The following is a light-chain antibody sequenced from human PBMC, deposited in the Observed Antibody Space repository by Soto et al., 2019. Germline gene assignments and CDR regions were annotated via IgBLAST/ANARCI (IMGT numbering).Light chain of an antibody. Sequence: QSVLTQPPSASGTPGQRVTISCSGSSSNIGSNYVYWYQQLPGTAPKLLIYRNNQRPSGVPDRFSGSKSGTAASLAISGLRSEDEADHYCAAWDDSVSGAVFGGGTQLTVL. CDR3: AAWDDSVSGAV. V-gene: IGLV1-47*01. CDR1: SSNIGSNY. J-gene: IGLJ7*01. CDR2: RNN.